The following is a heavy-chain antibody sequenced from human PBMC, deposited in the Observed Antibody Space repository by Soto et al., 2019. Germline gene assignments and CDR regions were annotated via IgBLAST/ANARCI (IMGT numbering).Heavy chain of an antibody. CDR1: GFTFSSYS. CDR3: ARGLLGYCSGDSCYGDAFDI. D-gene: IGHD2-15*01. V-gene: IGHV3-48*01. J-gene: IGHJ3*02. Sequence: EVQLVESGGGLVQPGGSLRLSCAASGFTFSSYSMNWVRQAPGKGLEWVSYISSSSSTIYYADSVKGRFTISRDNAKYSLYLQMNSLRAEDTAVYYCARGLLGYCSGDSCYGDAFDIWGQGTMVTVSS. CDR2: ISSSSSTI.